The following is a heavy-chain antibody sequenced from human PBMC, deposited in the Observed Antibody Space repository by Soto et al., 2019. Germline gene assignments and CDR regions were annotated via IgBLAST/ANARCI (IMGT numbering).Heavy chain of an antibody. V-gene: IGHV4-30-2*01. CDR1: GGSISSGGYS. CDR3: ARDPGR. J-gene: IGHJ4*02. Sequence: SETLSLTCAVPGGSISSGGYSWSWIRQPPGKGLEWIGYIYHSGSTYYNPSLKSRVTISVDRSKNQFSLKLSSVTAADTAVYYCARDPGRWGQGTLVTVSS. CDR2: IYHSGST.